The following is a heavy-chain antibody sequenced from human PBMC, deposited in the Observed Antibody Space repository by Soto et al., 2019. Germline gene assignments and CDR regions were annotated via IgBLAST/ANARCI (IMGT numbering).Heavy chain of an antibody. CDR2: FDPEDGET. CDR3: ATAGIAVAARGDYFGY. J-gene: IGHJ4*02. CDR1: GYPLTELS. Sequence: ASLKVSCKVSGYPLTELSIHWVRQAPGKGLEWMGGFDPEDGETIYAQKFQGRVTMTEDTSTDTAYMELSSLRSEDTAVYYCATAGIAVAARGDYFGYWGQGTLVTVSS. D-gene: IGHD6-19*01. V-gene: IGHV1-24*01.